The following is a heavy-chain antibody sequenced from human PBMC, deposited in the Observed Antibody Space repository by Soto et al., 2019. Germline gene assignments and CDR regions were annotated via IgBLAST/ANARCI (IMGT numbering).Heavy chain of an antibody. CDR1: GFTFSSYG. CDR2: ISYDGSNK. D-gene: IGHD5-18*01. Sequence: QVQLVESGGGVVQPGRSLRLSCAASGFTFSSYGMHWVRQAPGKGLEWVAVISYDGSNKYYADSVKGRFTISRDNSKNTLYLQMNSLRAEDTAVYYCAKDVDTAMVHYYGMDVWGQGTTVTVSS. CDR3: AKDVDTAMVHYYGMDV. J-gene: IGHJ6*02. V-gene: IGHV3-30*18.